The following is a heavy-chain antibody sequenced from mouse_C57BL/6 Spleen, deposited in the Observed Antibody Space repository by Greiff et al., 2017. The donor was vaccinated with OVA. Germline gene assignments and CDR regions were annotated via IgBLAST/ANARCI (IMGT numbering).Heavy chain of an antibody. Sequence: EVQRVESGPGLVKPSQSLSLTCSVTGYSITSGYYWNWIRQFPGNKLEWMGYLSYDGSNNYNPSLKNRTSITRATSNTQFFLKLNSVTTYDTATYDCARGGDYDGVGDPWYFDVWGTGTTVTVSS. CDR2: LSYDGSN. CDR3: ARGGDYDGVGDPWYFDV. V-gene: IGHV3-6*01. D-gene: IGHD2-4*01. CDR1: GYSITSGYY. J-gene: IGHJ1*03.